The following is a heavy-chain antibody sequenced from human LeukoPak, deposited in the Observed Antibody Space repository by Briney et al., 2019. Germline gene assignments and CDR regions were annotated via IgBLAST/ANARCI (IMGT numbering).Heavy chain of an antibody. D-gene: IGHD3-16*01. CDR2: IRYDGSNK. Sequence: PGGSLRLSCAASGFTFSSYGMHWVRQAPGKGLEWVAFIRYDGSNKYYADSVKGRFTISRDNSKNTLYLQMNSLRAEDTAVYYCAKDTLYDEYYFDYWGQGTLVTVSS. CDR3: AKDTLYDEYYFDY. V-gene: IGHV3-30*02. CDR1: GFTFSSYG. J-gene: IGHJ4*02.